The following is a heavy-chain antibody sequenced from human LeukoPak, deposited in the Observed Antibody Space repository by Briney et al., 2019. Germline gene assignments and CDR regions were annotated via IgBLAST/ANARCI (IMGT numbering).Heavy chain of an antibody. CDR2: INPNSGGS. D-gene: IGHD5-12*01. J-gene: IGHJ4*02. Sequence: AASVKVSCKASGYTFTSYYMHWVRQAPGQGLEWVGWINPNSGGSHYARRFQGRVTVTSDTSINTAYMELTSLTTDDTAVYYCARGPRYGESGYDLGPYWGQGTLVTVSS. CDR3: ARGPRYGESGYDLGPY. CDR1: GYTFTSYY. V-gene: IGHV1-2*02.